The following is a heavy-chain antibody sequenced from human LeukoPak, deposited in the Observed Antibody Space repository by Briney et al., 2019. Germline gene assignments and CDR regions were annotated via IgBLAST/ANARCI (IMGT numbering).Heavy chain of an antibody. CDR2: IFSRGGA. V-gene: IGHV4-4*07. Sequence: PSETLSLTCAVSGGSITGFFWTWIRQPAGEGLQYIGRIFSRGGANYNPSLQSRVAMSVDTSQNLFPLKLTSVTAADTAVYFCARVATPDVSSPLDFWGQGILVTVSS. CDR1: GGSITGFF. J-gene: IGHJ4*02. D-gene: IGHD6-19*01. CDR3: ARVATPDVSSPLDF.